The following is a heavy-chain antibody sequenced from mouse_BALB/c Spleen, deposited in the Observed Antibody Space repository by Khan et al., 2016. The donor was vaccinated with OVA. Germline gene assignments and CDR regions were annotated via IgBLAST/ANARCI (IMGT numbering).Heavy chain of an antibody. Sequence: QVQLKQSGAELVRPGVSVKISCKGSGYTFTDYAMHWVKQSHAKSLEWIGVISTYYGDADYNQKFKGKATMTVDKSFSTAYMELARLTSEDSAIYYCARGSGNSRFAYWGQGTLVTVSA. CDR2: ISTYYGDA. CDR1: GYTFTDYA. D-gene: IGHD1-3*01. J-gene: IGHJ3*01. V-gene: IGHV1S137*01. CDR3: ARGSGNSRFAY.